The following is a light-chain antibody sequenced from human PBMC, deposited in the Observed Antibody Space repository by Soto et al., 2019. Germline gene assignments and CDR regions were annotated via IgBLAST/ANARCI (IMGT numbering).Light chain of an antibody. CDR2: DVS. J-gene: IGLJ1*01. CDR1: SSDVGGYNY. V-gene: IGLV2-14*01. Sequence: QSALTQPASVSGSPGQSITISCTGTSSDVGGYNYVSWYQQHPGKAPKLMIYDVSNRPSGVSNRFSGSKSGNTASLTISGLQAEDEADYYCSSYTRSSTYVFVTGTKVTVL. CDR3: SSYTRSSTYV.